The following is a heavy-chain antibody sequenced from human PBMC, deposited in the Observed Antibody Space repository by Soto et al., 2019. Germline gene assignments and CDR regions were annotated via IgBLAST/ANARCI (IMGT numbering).Heavy chain of an antibody. CDR3: AKKGVVGGYSSSWYRYMAY. CDR2: MSGSGLST. V-gene: IGHV3-23*01. Sequence: GGSLRLSCAASGFTFSTFAMSWVRQAPGKGLEWVSTMSGSGLSTFYADSVKGRFTISRDNSKNTLYLQMNSLRADDTAVYYCAKKGVVGGYSSSWYRYMAYWGQGALVTVSS. D-gene: IGHD6-13*01. CDR1: GFTFSTFA. J-gene: IGHJ4*02.